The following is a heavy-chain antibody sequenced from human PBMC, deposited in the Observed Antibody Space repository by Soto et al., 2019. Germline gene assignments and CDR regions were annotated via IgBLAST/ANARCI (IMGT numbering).Heavy chain of an antibody. J-gene: IGHJ5*02. CDR2: IAYDGSKK. V-gene: IGHV3-30-3*01. CDR3: ERDLKLKWFEP. CDR1: GFTFSSYA. Sequence: QVQLVESGGGVVQPGRSLRLSCAASGFTFSSYAMHWVRQPPGKGLEWVAVIAYDGSKKYYADSVEGRFTISRDNSKNPLYLQMNSRRDEDTAGYYCERDLKLKWFEPWGQGTLVTVAS.